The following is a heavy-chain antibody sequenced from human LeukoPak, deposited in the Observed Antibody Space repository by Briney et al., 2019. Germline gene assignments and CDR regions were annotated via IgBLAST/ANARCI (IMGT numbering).Heavy chain of an antibody. V-gene: IGHV3-73*01. Sequence: GGSLRLSCAASAFTFSGSAMHWVRQASGKGLEWVGRIRSTADSYATAYAASVKARFTNSRDDSKTTAYLHMNSLKTEHTAVYSCTRPSHSSGTDAFDIWGQGTMVTVSP. CDR1: AFTFSGSA. J-gene: IGHJ3*02. CDR2: IRSTADSYAT. D-gene: IGHD1-14*01. CDR3: TRPSHSSGTDAFDI.